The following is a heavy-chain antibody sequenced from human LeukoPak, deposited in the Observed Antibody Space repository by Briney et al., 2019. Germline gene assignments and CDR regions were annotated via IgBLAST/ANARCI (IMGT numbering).Heavy chain of an antibody. D-gene: IGHD5-18*01. CDR1: GGSFSGYY. CDR2: INHSGST. J-gene: IGHJ3*02. Sequence: SETLSLTCAVYGGSFSGYYWSWIRQPPGKGLEWIGEINHSGSTNYNPSLKSRVTISVDTSKNQFSLKLRSVTAADTAVYYCARPGVGSGRYGAFDTWGQGTMVTVSS. CDR3: ARPGVGSGRYGAFDT. V-gene: IGHV4-34*01.